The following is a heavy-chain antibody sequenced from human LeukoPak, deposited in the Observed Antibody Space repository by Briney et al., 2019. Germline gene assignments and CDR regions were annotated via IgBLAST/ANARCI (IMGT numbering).Heavy chain of an antibody. CDR3: ARATLEYCSGGSCLLRAFDI. D-gene: IGHD2-15*01. CDR2: IYYSGST. V-gene: IGHV4-59*01. CDR1: GGSISSYY. J-gene: IGHJ3*02. Sequence: SETLSLTCTVSGGSISSYYWSWIRQPPGKELEWIGYIYYSGSTNYNPSLKSRVTISVDTSKNQFSLKLSSVTAADTAVYYCARATLEYCSGGSCLLRAFDIWGQGTMVTVSS.